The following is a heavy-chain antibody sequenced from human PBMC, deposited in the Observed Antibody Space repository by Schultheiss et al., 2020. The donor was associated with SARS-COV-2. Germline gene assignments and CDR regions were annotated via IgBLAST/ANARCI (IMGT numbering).Heavy chain of an antibody. CDR1: GGSISSGGYY. D-gene: IGHD2-2*02. J-gene: IGHJ6*03. CDR3: AREGYCSSTSCYSWLYYYYMDV. V-gene: IGHV4-39*07. CDR2: IYHSGST. Sequence: SETLSLTCTVSGGSISSGGYYWSWIRQHPGKGLEWIGSIYHSGSTYYNPSLKSRVTISVDTSKNQFSLKLSSVTAADTAVYYCAREGYCSSTSCYSWLYYYYMDVWGKGTTVTVSS.